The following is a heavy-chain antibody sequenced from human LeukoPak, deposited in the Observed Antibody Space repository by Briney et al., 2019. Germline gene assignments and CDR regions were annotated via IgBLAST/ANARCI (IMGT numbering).Heavy chain of an antibody. CDR3: ARADLWFGESPPMDV. V-gene: IGHV3-7*01. J-gene: IGHJ6*03. D-gene: IGHD3-10*01. CDR1: GFTFSSYW. Sequence: GGSLRLSCAASGFTFSSYWMSWVRQAPGKGLEWVANIKQDGSEKYYVDSVKGRFTISRGNAKNSLYLQMNSLRAEDTAVYYCARADLWFGESPPMDVWGKGTTVTISS. CDR2: IKQDGSEK.